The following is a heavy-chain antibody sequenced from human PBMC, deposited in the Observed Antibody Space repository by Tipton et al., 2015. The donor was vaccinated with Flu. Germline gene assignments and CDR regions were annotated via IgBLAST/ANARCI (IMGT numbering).Heavy chain of an antibody. CDR3: ARDRTRLASPLDY. J-gene: IGHJ4*02. CDR1: EFTFSIYW. Sequence: SLRLSCVASEFTFSIYWMHWVRQAPGKGLEWVSGIDWNGGTTGYADSVKGRFIISRDNAKNSLSLQMNSLRAEDTALYFCARDRTRLASPLDYWGQGTLVTVSS. CDR2: IDWNGGTT. V-gene: IGHV3-20*04. D-gene: IGHD3-16*01.